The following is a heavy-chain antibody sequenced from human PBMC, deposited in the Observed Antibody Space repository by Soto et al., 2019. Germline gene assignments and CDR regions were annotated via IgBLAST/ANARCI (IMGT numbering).Heavy chain of an antibody. CDR2: ISFDGSNK. Sequence: PGGSLRLSCAASGFTFSTYAMYWVRQAPGKGLEWVAVISFDGSNKFYADSVRGRFTISRDNSKNTLYLRMHSLSAEDTAVYYCASQNCNRGSCYWAFFDSWGQGTLVTVYS. V-gene: IGHV3-30*03. CDR1: GFTFSTYA. CDR3: ASQNCNRGSCYWAFFDS. D-gene: IGHD2-15*01. J-gene: IGHJ4*02.